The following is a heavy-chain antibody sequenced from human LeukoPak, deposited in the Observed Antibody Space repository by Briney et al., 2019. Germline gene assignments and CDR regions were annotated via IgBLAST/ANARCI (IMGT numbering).Heavy chain of an antibody. V-gene: IGHV1-69*06. CDR1: GGTFSSYA. Sequence: GASVKVSCKASGGTFSSYAISWVRQAPGQGLEWMGGIIPIFGTANYAQKFQGRVTITADKSTSTAYMELSSLRSEDTAVYYCARGGMDYYDSSGPPPGQTYYYYGMDVWGQGTTVTVSS. D-gene: IGHD3-22*01. CDR2: IIPIFGTA. J-gene: IGHJ6*02. CDR3: ARGGMDYYDSSGPPPGQTYYYYGMDV.